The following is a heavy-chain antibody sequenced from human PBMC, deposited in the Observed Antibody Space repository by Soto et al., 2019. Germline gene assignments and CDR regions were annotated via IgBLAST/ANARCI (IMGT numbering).Heavy chain of an antibody. CDR1: GFTFSSYS. Sequence: PGGSLRLSCAASGFTFSSYSMNWVRQAPGKGLEWVSSISSSCSYIYYADSVKGRFTISRDNAKNSLYLQMNSLRAEDTAVYYCARDIDYYDSSGYYRDYWGQGTLVTVSS. CDR2: ISSSCSYI. D-gene: IGHD3-22*01. CDR3: ARDIDYYDSSGYYRDY. J-gene: IGHJ4*02. V-gene: IGHV3-21*01.